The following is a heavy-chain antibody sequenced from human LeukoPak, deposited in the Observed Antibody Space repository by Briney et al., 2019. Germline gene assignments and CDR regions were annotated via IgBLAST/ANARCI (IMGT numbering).Heavy chain of an antibody. CDR2: IRSKANSYAT. CDR3: TNVRGDYYYYGMDV. J-gene: IGHJ6*02. CDR1: GFTFSGSA. D-gene: IGHD4-17*01. V-gene: IGHV3-73*01. Sequence: GGSLRLSCAASGFTFSGSAMHWVRQASGKGLEWVGRIRSKANSYATAYGVSVKGRFTISRSDLKNTAYLQMNNLKTEDTAIYYCTNVRGDYYYYGMDVWGQGTTVTVSS.